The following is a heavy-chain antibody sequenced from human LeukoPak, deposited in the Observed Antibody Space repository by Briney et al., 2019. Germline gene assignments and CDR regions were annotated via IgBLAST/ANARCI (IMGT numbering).Heavy chain of an antibody. V-gene: IGHV3-30*04. CDR2: ISYDGSTK. CDR1: GFTFSSYA. CDR3: ARDVMRDDGFDI. Sequence: QPGGSLRLSCAASGFTFSSYAMHWVRQAPGKGLAWVAVISYDGSTKNHADSVKGRFTISRDNSKNTLYLEMNSLRAEDTAVYYCARDVMRDDGFDIWGQGTMVTVSS. J-gene: IGHJ3*02. D-gene: IGHD2-21*01.